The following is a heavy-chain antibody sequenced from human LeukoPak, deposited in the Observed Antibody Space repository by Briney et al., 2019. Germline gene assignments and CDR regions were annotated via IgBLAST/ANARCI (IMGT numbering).Heavy chain of an antibody. J-gene: IGHJ4*02. CDR2: ISYDGSNK. CDR3: AKEGTAMVNGYDY. D-gene: IGHD5-18*01. Sequence: PGRSLRLSCAASGFTFSSYGMHWVRQAPGKGLEWVAVISYDGSNKYYADSVKGRFTISRDNSKNTLYLQMNSLRAEDTAVYYCAKEGTAMVNGYDYWGQGTLVTVSS. CDR1: GFTFSSYG. V-gene: IGHV3-30*18.